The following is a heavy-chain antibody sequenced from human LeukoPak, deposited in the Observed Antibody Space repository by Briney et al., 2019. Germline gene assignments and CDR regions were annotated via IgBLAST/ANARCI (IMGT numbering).Heavy chain of an antibody. J-gene: IGHJ4*02. CDR3: AANGGPFDF. D-gene: IGHD4-23*01. CDR2: IKQEGSEK. Sequence: GGSLRLSCAASGFTFRNYWMSWVRQAPGKGLEFVANIKQEGSEKYYVDSVKGRFTISRYKAKNSLYLQMNRLRAEDTAVYYCAANGGPFDFWGQGTLVTVS. V-gene: IGHV3-7*05. CDR1: GFTFRNYW.